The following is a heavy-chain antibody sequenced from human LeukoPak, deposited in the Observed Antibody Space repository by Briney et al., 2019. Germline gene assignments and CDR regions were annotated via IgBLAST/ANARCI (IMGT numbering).Heavy chain of an antibody. D-gene: IGHD4-23*01. Sequence: PSETLSLTCTVSGGSISSYYWSWIRQPPGKGLEWIGYIYYSGSTNYNPSLKSRVTISVDTSKNQFSLKLSSVTAADTAVYYCARDRATVAGDYFDYWGQGTLVTVSS. CDR2: IYYSGST. J-gene: IGHJ4*02. CDR3: ARDRATVAGDYFDY. CDR1: GGSISSYY. V-gene: IGHV4-59*01.